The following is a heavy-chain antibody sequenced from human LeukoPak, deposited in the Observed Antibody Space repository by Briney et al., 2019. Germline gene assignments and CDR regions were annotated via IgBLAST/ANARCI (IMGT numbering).Heavy chain of an antibody. CDR3: AKDYGDYWDNYFDY. V-gene: IGHV3-30*18. CDR1: GLIFSSSD. D-gene: IGHD4-17*01. Sequence: PGGSLRLSCAASGLIFSSSDMHWVRQAPGKGLEWVAVISYDGSDKYYADSVKGRFTISRDNSKKTLYLQMNSLRAEDTAVYYCAKDYGDYWDNYFDYWGQGTLVTVSS. CDR2: ISYDGSDK. J-gene: IGHJ4*02.